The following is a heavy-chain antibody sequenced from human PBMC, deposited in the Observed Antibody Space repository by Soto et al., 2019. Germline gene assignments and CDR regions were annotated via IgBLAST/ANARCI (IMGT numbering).Heavy chain of an antibody. J-gene: IGHJ3*02. CDR2: ISAYNGNT. D-gene: IGHD3-10*01. CDR3: AKPYYGSGSHAFDI. Sequence: GASVKVSCKASGYTFTSYGINWVRQAPGQGLEWMGWISAYNGNTNSAQKLQGRVTMTTDTSTSTAYMELRSLRSDDTAVYYCAKPYYGSGSHAFDIWGQGTMVTVSS. CDR1: GYTFTSYG. V-gene: IGHV1-18*01.